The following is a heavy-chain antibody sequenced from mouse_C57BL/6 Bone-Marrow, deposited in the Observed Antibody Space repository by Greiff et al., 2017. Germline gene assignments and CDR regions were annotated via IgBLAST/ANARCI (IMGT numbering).Heavy chain of an antibody. V-gene: IGHV5-9-1*02. CDR3: SRDITTVEYGYFDF. J-gene: IGHJ1*03. Sequence: EVMLVEPGEGLVKPGGSLKLSCAASGFTFSSYSMPWVRQTPEKRLEWVAYISSGGDYINYADTVKSRFTISRDNARNTLYLQMSSLKSEDTAMYYCSRDITTVEYGYFDFWGTGTTDTVSS. CDR1: GFTFSSYS. D-gene: IGHD1-1*01. CDR2: ISSGGDYI.